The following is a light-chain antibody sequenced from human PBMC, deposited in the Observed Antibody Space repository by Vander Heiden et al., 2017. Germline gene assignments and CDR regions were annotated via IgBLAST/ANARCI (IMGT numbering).Light chain of an antibody. CDR1: QSLSGC. CDR2: RAS. CDR3: QQYKTYPYT. J-gene: IGKJ2*01. Sequence: DIQMTPSSSTPSTSVRDRVTITCRASQSLSGCLAWYQHKPGQGPKLLIYRASNLESGVPSRYRGSGSDTEFTLSISSLQPDDLATYFCQQYKTYPYTFGQGTTLEIK. V-gene: IGKV1-5*03.